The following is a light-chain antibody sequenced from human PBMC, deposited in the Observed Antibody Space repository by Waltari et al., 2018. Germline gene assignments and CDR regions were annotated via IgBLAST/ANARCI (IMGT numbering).Light chain of an antibody. J-gene: IGLJ2*01. Sequence: HSALTQPASVSGSPGQSITISCTGTSSDVGGYNYVSWYQQHPGKAPKLMIYDVSNRPSGVSNRFSGSESGNTASLTISGLQAEDEADYYCSSYISSSTLELFGGGTSLTVL. CDR1: SSDVGGYNY. CDR2: DVS. V-gene: IGLV2-14*03. CDR3: SSYISSSTLEL.